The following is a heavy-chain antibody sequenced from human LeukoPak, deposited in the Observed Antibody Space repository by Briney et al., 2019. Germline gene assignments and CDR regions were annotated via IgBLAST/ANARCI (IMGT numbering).Heavy chain of an antibody. CDR1: GYSLTDSS. J-gene: IGHJ5*02. D-gene: IGHD3-16*01. CDR2: ISGSGGST. Sequence: SCKVSGYSLTDSSMHWVRQAPGKGLEWVSAISGSGGSTYYADSVKGRFTISRDNSKNTLYLQMNSLRAEDTAVYYCAKIPGGDWFDPWGQGTLVTVSS. CDR3: AKIPGGDWFDP. V-gene: IGHV3-23*01.